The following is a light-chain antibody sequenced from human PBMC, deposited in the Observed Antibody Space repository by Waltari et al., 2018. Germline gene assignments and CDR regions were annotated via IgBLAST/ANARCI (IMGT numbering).Light chain of an antibody. CDR2: AAS. CDR1: QAIRND. J-gene: IGKJ1*01. CDR3: LQYDSYPRT. Sequence: DIHMTQSPSPLSASVGERVTITCRPSQAIRNDVCWYQQKPGKAPKALIYAASSLQSGVPSRFSGSGSGTEFTLTISSLQPEDFATYYWLQYDSYPRTFGQGTKVEIK. V-gene: IGKV1-17*01.